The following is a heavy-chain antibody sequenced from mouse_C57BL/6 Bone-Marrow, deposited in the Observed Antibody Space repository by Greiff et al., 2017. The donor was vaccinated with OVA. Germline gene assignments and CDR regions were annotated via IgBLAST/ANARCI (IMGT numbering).Heavy chain of an antibody. CDR2: IYPRSGNT. V-gene: IGHV1-81*01. CDR1: GYTFTSYG. CDR3: ANDYDALFDY. J-gene: IGHJ2*01. D-gene: IGHD2-4*01. Sequence: VKLMESGAELARPGASVKLSCKASGYTFTSYGISWVKQRTGQGLEWIGEIYPRSGNTYYNEKFKGKATLTADKSSSTAYMELRSLTSEDSAVYFCANDYDALFDYWGQGTTLTVSS.